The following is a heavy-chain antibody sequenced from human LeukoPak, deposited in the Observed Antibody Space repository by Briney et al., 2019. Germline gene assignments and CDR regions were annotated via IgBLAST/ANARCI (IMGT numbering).Heavy chain of an antibody. CDR2: IYYSGST. D-gene: IGHD2-2*01. CDR1: GGSISSYY. V-gene: IGHV4-59*01. CDR3: ARLTSNYYYYYMDV. Sequence: SETLSLTCTVSGGSISSYYWSWIRQPPGKGLEWIGYIYYSGSTNYNPSLKSRVTISVDTSKNQFSLKLSSVTAADTAVYYCARLTSNYYYYYMDVWGKGTTVTVSS. J-gene: IGHJ6*03.